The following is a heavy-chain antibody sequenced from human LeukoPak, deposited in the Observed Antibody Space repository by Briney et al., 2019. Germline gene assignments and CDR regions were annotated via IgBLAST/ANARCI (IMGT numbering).Heavy chain of an antibody. V-gene: IGHV5-10-1*01. Sequence: GESLKISCKGSVYSFTSYWISWVRQMPGKGLEWLGRIDPSDSYTNYSPSFQGRVTISADKSISTAYLQWISLKASDTAMYYCARRHGSGKGYYGMVVWGQGTTVTVSS. CDR1: VYSFTSYW. D-gene: IGHD3-10*01. CDR3: ARRHGSGKGYYGMVV. J-gene: IGHJ6*02. CDR2: IDPSDSYT.